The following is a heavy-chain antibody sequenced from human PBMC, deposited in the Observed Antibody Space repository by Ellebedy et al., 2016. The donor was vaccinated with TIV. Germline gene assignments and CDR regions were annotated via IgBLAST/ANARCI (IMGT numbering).Heavy chain of an antibody. J-gene: IGHJ3*02. V-gene: IGHV3-7*01. CDR1: GFSFGRYW. Sequence: PGGSLRLSCAASGFSFGRYWMSWARQAPGKGLEWVANIKQDGSEIYYVDSVKGRFTISRDNAKNSLFLQINNLRAEDTAVYYCSTDGSYGDYLSPTHAFETWGQGTMVTVSS. CDR2: IKQDGSEI. CDR3: STDGSYGDYLSPTHAFET. D-gene: IGHD4-17*01.